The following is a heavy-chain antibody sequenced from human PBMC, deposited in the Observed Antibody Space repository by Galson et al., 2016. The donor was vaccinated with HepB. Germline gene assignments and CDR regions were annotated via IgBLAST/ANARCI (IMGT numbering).Heavy chain of an antibody. D-gene: IGHD6-6*01. CDR3: AKQSSSWISLHGLDV. V-gene: IGHV3-23*01. CDR1: GFTFNTYG. J-gene: IGHJ6*02. CDR2: ISGSGGRT. Sequence: SLRLSCAASGFTFNTYGMTWVRQAPGKGLEWVSEISGSGGRTAYADSVKGRFTISRDNSKNTLYLQMNSLRDEDTAAYYCAKQSSSWISLHGLDVWGQGTTVTVSS.